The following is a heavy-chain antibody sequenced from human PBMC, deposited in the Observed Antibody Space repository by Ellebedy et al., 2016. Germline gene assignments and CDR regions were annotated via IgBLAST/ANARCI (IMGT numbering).Heavy chain of an antibody. Sequence: GGSLRLSXAASGFTFADYALHWVRQAPGKGLEWVSGISWNSAAIGYGESVKGRFTISRDSAKNYLYLQMNSLRAEDTAVYYCARDWGRYYDILTGTYYYYYGMDVWGQGTTVTVSS. CDR3: ARDWGRYYDILTGTYYYYYGMDV. CDR2: ISWNSAAI. V-gene: IGHV3-9*01. CDR1: GFTFADYA. J-gene: IGHJ6*02. D-gene: IGHD3-9*01.